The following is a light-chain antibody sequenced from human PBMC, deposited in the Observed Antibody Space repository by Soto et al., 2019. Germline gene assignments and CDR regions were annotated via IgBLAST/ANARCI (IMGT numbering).Light chain of an antibody. V-gene: IGLV4-69*01. CDR2: LNSDGSH. CDR1: SGHNSYA. J-gene: IGLJ1*01. CDR3: QTWGTGIQV. Sequence: QPVLTQSPSASASLGASVKLTCTLSSGHNSYAIAWHQQQPEKGPRYLMKLNSDGSHSKGDGIPDRFSGSSSGAERYLTISSLQSEDEADYYCQTWGTGIQVFGTGTKVTVL.